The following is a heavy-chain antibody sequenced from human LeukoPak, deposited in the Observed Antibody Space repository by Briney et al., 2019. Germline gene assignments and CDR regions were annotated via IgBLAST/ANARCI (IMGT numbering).Heavy chain of an antibody. Sequence: ASVKVSCKASGYTFTGYYMHWVRQAPGQGLEWMGWINPNSGGTNYAQKFQGRVTMTRDTSISTAYMELSRLRSDDPAVYYCAREDGDYEGVWFDPWGQGTLVTVSS. CDR1: GYTFTGYY. D-gene: IGHD4-17*01. J-gene: IGHJ5*02. CDR2: INPNSGGT. V-gene: IGHV1-2*02. CDR3: AREDGDYEGVWFDP.